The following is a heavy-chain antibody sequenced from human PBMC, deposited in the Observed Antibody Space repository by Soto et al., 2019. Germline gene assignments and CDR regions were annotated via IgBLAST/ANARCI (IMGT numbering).Heavy chain of an antibody. CDR2: INHSGST. J-gene: IGHJ5*01. CDR1: GGSFSGYY. CDR3: ARTSWFDS. V-gene: IGHV4-34*01. Sequence: SETLSLTCAVYGGSFSGYYWSWVRQPPGKGLEWIGQINHSGSTNYNPSLKSRVTTSVDTSKNQFSLKLSSVTAADTAVYYCARTSWFDSWGQGTLVTVSS.